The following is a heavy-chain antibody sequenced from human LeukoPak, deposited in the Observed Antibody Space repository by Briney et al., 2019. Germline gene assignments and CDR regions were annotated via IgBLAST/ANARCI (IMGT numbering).Heavy chain of an antibody. D-gene: IGHD3-3*01. CDR2: INHSGRT. Sequence: SETLSLTCAVYGGSFSGYYWSWIRQPPGKGLEWIGEINHSGRTNYNPSLKSRVTISVDTSKNQFSLKLSSVTAADTAVYYCARRITIFGVARDWGQGTLVTVSS. CDR3: ARRITIFGVARD. V-gene: IGHV4-34*01. CDR1: GGSFSGYY. J-gene: IGHJ4*02.